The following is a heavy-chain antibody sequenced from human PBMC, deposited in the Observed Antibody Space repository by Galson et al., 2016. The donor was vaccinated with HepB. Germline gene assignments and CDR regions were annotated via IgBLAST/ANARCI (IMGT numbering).Heavy chain of an antibody. CDR3: ADPPLGV. V-gene: IGHV3-7*03. Sequence: SLRLSCATSGFTFSNFWMTWVRQAPGRGLEWVANINQDGSKKNYLDSVKGRFTISRDNAKNSLYLQMNSLRVEDTAVDYCADPPLGVWGQGSLLTVSS. J-gene: IGHJ4*02. D-gene: IGHD2-8*01. CDR2: INQDGSKK. CDR1: GFTFSNFW.